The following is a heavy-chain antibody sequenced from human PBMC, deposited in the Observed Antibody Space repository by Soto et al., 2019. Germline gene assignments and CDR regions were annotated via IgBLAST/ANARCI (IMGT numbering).Heavy chain of an antibody. CDR2: SDREDGET. J-gene: IGHJ5*02. V-gene: IGHV1-24*01. CDR1: GSALTELS. CDR3: TRGNWFEP. Sequence: QVRLIQSGTEVKKSGASVKVSCRLSGSALTELSLHWGRQAPGKGREWMGCSDREDGETFYAQKFKGRLTMTEDTSTNTAYMELRSLRSEDTAVYYCTRGNWFEPWGHGTLVAVSS.